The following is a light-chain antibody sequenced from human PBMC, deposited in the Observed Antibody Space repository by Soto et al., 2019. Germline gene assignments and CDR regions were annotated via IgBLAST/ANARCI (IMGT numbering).Light chain of an antibody. V-gene: IGKV3D-15*01. CDR2: GAS. Sequence: EVVLTQSPATLSVSPGERATLSCRASQSVSSNLAWYQQKPGQAPRPLIYGASNRATGIPVRFSGSGSGTDFTLTISSLEPEDFAMYYCQQYSDSPPTFGQGTKVDIK. CDR1: QSVSSN. CDR3: QQYSDSPPT. J-gene: IGKJ1*01.